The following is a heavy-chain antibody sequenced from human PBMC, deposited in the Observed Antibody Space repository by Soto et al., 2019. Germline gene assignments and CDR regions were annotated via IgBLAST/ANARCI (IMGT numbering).Heavy chain of an antibody. V-gene: IGHV4-61*01. J-gene: IGHJ6*02. CDR2: IYYSGST. CDR3: ARDVAAALPRYYYYYGMDV. Sequence: SETLSLTCTVSGGSVSSGSYYWSWIRQPPGKGLEWIGYIYYSGSTNYNPSLKSRVTISVDTTKNQFSLKLSSVTAADTAVYYCARDVAAALPRYYYYYGMDVWGQGTTVTVSS. D-gene: IGHD6-6*01. CDR1: GGSVSSGSYY.